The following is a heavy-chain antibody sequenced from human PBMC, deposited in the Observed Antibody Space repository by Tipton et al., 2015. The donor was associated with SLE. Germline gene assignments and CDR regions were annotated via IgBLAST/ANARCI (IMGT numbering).Heavy chain of an antibody. V-gene: IGHV4-61*01. CDR3: ARRLYYYDSSGFFDL. D-gene: IGHD3-22*01. CDR1: NFSINSGYY. Sequence: TLSLTCTVSNFSINSGYYWGWIRQPPGKGLEWIGYIYYSGSTNYNPSLKSRVTISVDTSKNQFSLKLSSVTAADTAVYYCARRLYYYDSSGFFDLWGRGTLVTVSS. J-gene: IGHJ2*01. CDR2: IYYSGST.